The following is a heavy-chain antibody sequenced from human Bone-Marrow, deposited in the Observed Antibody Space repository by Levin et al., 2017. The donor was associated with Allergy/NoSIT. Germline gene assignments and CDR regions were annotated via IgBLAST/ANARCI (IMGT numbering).Heavy chain of an antibody. CDR1: GFTFSGYS. D-gene: IGHD6-19*01. Sequence: AGESLKISCAASGFTFSGYSMNWVRQAPGKGLEWVASISGSSSHIYYADSVKGRFTISRDNAKNSLFLQMNSLRTEDTAVFYCARDNRISSGWYGWYFDLWGRGTLVTVSS. CDR3: ARDNRISSGWYGWYFDL. J-gene: IGHJ2*01. CDR2: ISGSSSHI. V-gene: IGHV3-21*01.